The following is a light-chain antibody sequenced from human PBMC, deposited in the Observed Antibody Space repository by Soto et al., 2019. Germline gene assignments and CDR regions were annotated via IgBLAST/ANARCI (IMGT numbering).Light chain of an antibody. Sequence: CALTQPASVSGSPGQSITISCNGTTSDAGIYNVVSWYQQHPGKAPKVIIYEGSKRPSGVSNRFSGSKSGNTASLTISGLLAEDEADYFCCSYAGNVIFGGGTKLTVL. V-gene: IGLV2-23*01. CDR3: CSYAGNVI. J-gene: IGLJ2*01. CDR2: EGS. CDR1: TSDAGIYNV.